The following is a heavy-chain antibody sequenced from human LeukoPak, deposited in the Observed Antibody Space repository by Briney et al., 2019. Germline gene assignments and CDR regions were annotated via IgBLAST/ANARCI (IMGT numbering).Heavy chain of an antibody. J-gene: IGHJ4*02. V-gene: IGHV3-23*01. CDR3: ARSYSSSSGGLYYFDY. Sequence: AGGSLRLSCAASGFTFSSYAMSWVRQAPGKGLEWVSAISGSGGSTYYADSVKGRFTISRDNSKNTLYLQMNSLRAEDTAVYYCARSYSSSSGGLYYFDYWGQGTLVTVSS. CDR1: GFTFSSYA. D-gene: IGHD6-6*01. CDR2: ISGSGGST.